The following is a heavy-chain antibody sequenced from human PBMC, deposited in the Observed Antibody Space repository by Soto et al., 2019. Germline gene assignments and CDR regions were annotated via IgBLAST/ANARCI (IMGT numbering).Heavy chain of an antibody. Sequence: GASVKVSCKASGYIFSTDGITWVRQAPGQGLEWVGWISGYNGFTKYSQKLQGRVTLTRETSTGTAFMELRSLTSDDTAVYYCARDPRSQWFGDSPDGNFLDTWGQGTLVTVSS. CDR3: ARDPRSQWFGDSPDGNFLDT. CDR1: GYIFSTDG. CDR2: ISGYNGFT. J-gene: IGHJ4*02. V-gene: IGHV1-18*01. D-gene: IGHD3-10*01.